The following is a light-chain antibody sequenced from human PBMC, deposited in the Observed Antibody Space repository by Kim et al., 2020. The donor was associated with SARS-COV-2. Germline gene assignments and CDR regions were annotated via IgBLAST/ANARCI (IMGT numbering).Light chain of an antibody. CDR3: QAWEG. Sequence: SYELTQPPSVSVSPGQTASITCSGDKLGDKYACWYQQKPGQSPVLVIYQDSKRPSGIPERFSGSNSGNTATLTISGTQAMDEADYYCQAWEGFGGG. J-gene: IGLJ3*02. CDR1: KLGDKY. V-gene: IGLV3-1*01. CDR2: QDS.